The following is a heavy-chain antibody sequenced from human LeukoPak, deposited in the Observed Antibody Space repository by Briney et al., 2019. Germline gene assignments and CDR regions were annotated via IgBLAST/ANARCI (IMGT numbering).Heavy chain of an antibody. J-gene: IGHJ5*02. Sequence: ASVKVSCKASGYTFTSYYMHWVRQAPGQGLEWMGIINPSGGSTSYAQKFQGRVTMTRDMSTSTVYMELSSLRSEDTAVYYCARGSKSSIAALGWFDPWGQGTLVTVSS. D-gene: IGHD6-6*01. CDR3: ARGSKSSIAALGWFDP. V-gene: IGHV1-46*01. CDR1: GYTFTSYY. CDR2: INPSGGST.